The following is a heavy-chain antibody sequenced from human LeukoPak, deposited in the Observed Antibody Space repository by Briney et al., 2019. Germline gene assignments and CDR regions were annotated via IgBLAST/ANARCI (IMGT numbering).Heavy chain of an antibody. D-gene: IGHD6-19*01. CDR2: IIPIFGTA. Sequence: VKVSCKASGGTFSSYAISWVRQAPGQGLEWMGGIIPIFGTANYAQKFQGRVTITADESTSTAYMELSRLRSDDTAVYYCARDQTIAVADAFDIWGQGTMVTVSS. J-gene: IGHJ3*02. V-gene: IGHV1-69*13. CDR1: GGTFSSYA. CDR3: ARDQTIAVADAFDI.